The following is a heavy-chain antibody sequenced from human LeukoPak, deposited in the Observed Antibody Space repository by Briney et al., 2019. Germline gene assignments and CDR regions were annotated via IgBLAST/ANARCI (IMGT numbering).Heavy chain of an antibody. V-gene: IGHV4-4*07. J-gene: IGHJ5*02. Sequence: SETLSLTCTVSGGSISSYYWSWIRQPAGKGLEWIGRIYTSGSTNYNPSLKSRVTMSVDTSKNQFSLKLSSVTAADTAVYYCARGQGLGGSGSHNWFDPWGQGTLVTVSS. D-gene: IGHD3-10*01. CDR1: GGSISSYY. CDR3: ARGQGLGGSGSHNWFDP. CDR2: IYTSGST.